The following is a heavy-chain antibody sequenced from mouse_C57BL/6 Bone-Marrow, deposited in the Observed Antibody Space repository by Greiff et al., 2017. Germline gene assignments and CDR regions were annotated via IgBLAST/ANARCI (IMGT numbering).Heavy chain of an antibody. CDR3: ARYGSSDVWYFDG. CDR1: GYTFTSYW. Sequence: QVQLQQPGAELVKPGASVKLSCKASGYTFTSYWMHWVKQRPGRGLAWIGRIDPTSGGTKYNEKFKSKATLTVDKPSSTAYMQLSSLTYEDAADYDCARYGSSDVWYFDGWGTGTTVTVSS. D-gene: IGHD1-1*01. V-gene: IGHV1-72*01. J-gene: IGHJ1*03. CDR2: IDPTSGGT.